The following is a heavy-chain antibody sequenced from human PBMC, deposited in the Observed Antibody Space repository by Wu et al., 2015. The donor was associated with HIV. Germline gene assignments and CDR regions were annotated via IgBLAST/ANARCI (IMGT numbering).Heavy chain of an antibody. V-gene: IGHV1-69*12. Sequence: QVQLVQSGAEVKKPGSSVKVSCKASGGTFSSYAISWVRQAPGQGLEWMGGIIPIFGTANYAQKFQGRVTITADESTSTAYMELSSLRSEDTAVYYCARSACGGSTSCHRYYMDVWGKGTTVTVSS. CDR2: IIPIFGTA. CDR1: GGTFSSYA. J-gene: IGHJ6*03. CDR3: ARSACGGSTSCHRYYMDV. D-gene: IGHD2-2*02.